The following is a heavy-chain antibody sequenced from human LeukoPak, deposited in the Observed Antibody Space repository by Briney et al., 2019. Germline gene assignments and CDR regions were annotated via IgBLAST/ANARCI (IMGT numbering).Heavy chain of an antibody. CDR3: ARDTSPKWYYMDV. V-gene: IGHV3-30*03. Sequence: GGSLRLSCAAFGFTFSSYGMHWVRQAPGKGLEWVAVISYAGDNAYYADSVKGRFTISRDTSRDTLYLQMNSLRADDTAVYYCARDTSPKWYYMDVWGKGTTVTVSS. D-gene: IGHD2-8*01. CDR1: GFTFSSYG. CDR2: ISYAGDNA. J-gene: IGHJ6*03.